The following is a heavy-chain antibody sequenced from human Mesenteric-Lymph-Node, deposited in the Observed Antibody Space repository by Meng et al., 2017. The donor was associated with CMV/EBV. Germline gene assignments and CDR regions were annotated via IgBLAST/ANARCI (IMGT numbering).Heavy chain of an antibody. J-gene: IGHJ6*02. CDR1: GYTFTGYY. Sequence: ASVKVSCKTSGYTFTGYYIHWVRQAPGQGLEWMGWINPNSGGTDYAQKFQGRVTMTRDTSISTAYMELSRLRSDDTAMYYCARDTYYYGIDVWGQGTTVTVSS. CDR3: ARDTYYYGIDV. D-gene: IGHD2-21*01. V-gene: IGHV1-2*02. CDR2: INPNSGGT.